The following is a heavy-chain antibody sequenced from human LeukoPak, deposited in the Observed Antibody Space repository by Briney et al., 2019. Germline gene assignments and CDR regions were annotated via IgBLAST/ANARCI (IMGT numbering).Heavy chain of an antibody. Sequence: SETLSLTCAVYGGSFSGYYWSWIRQPPGKGLEWIGEINHSGSTNYNPSLKSRVTISVDTSKNQFSLKLSSVTAADTAVYYCARLYSGSYQREAYWGQGTLVTVSS. D-gene: IGHD1-26*01. CDR3: ARLYSGSYQREAY. V-gene: IGHV4-34*01. CDR1: GGSFSGYY. CDR2: INHSGST. J-gene: IGHJ4*02.